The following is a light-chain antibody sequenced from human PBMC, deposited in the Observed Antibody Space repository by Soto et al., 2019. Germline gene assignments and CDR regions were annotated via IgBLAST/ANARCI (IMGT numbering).Light chain of an antibody. J-gene: IGKJ1*01. CDR1: QSVGSY. Sequence: EIVLTQSPATLSLSPGERATLSCRASQSVGSYLAWYQQKPGQAPRLLIYDASNRATGIPARFSGSGSRTDFTLTISSLEPADFVVYYCQQRSDWPPTFGQGTKVEIK. CDR2: DAS. V-gene: IGKV3-11*01. CDR3: QQRSDWPPT.